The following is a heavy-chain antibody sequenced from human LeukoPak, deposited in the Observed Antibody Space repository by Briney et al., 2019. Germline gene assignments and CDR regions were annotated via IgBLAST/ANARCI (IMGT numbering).Heavy chain of an antibody. CDR3: ASLIQGIAAAGTIFDY. D-gene: IGHD6-13*01. J-gene: IGHJ4*02. CDR1: GGTFSSYA. V-gene: IGHV1-69*04. CDR2: IIPILGIA. Sequence: SVRVSCKASGGTFSSYAISWVRQAPGQGLEWMGRIIPILGIANYAQKFQGRVTITADKSTSTAYMELSSLRSEDTAVYYCASLIQGIAAAGTIFDYWGQGTLVTVSS.